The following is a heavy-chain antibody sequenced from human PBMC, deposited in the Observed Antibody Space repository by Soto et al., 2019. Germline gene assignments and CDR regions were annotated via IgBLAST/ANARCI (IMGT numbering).Heavy chain of an antibody. Sequence: GGSLRLSCAASGFTFSSNGMHWVRQAPGKGLEWVAVIWYDGNKKYYGDSVRGRFTISRDNSRNTLYLEMNSLRAEDTAVYYCVVDTSGLLDYWGQGTQVTVSS. D-gene: IGHD3-22*01. J-gene: IGHJ4*02. CDR3: VVDTSGLLDY. V-gene: IGHV3-33*03. CDR2: IWYDGNKK. CDR1: GFTFSSNG.